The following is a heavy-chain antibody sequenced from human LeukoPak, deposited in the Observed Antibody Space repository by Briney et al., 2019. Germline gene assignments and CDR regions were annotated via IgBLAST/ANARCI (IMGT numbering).Heavy chain of an antibody. J-gene: IGHJ4*02. V-gene: IGHV1-2*02. Sequence: ASVKVSCKASGYTFTGYYMHWVRQAPGQGLEWMGWINPKSGDTNFAQKFQGRVTMTRDTSMSIAYMELTRLRSDDTAVYYCARVPDHGNRGGWYLRFWGQGTLVTVSS. D-gene: IGHD6-19*01. CDR3: ARVPDHGNRGGWYLRF. CDR2: INPKSGDT. CDR1: GYTFTGYY.